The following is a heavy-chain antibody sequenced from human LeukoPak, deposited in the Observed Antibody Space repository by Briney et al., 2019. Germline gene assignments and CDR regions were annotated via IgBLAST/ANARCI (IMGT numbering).Heavy chain of an antibody. J-gene: IGHJ4*02. Sequence: ASVKVSCKASGYTFTGYYMHWVRQAPGQGGEWMGWINPNSGGTNYAQKFQGRVTITRDTSISTAYMELSRLRSDDTAVYYCARGGSYRYEYYFDYWGQGTLVTVSS. CDR3: ARGGSYRYEYYFDY. D-gene: IGHD3-16*02. CDR2: INPNSGGT. CDR1: GYTFTGYY. V-gene: IGHV1-2*02.